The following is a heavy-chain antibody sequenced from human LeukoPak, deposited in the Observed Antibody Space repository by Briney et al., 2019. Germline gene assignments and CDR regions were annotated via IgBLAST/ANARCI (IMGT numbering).Heavy chain of an antibody. J-gene: IGHJ4*02. V-gene: IGHV1-24*01. CDR1: GYTLTELS. Sequence: VASVKVSCKVSGYTLTELSMHWVRQAPGKGLEWMGGFDPEVGETIYAQKFQGRVTMTEDTSTDTAHMELSSLRSEDTAVYYCASLVIPIYYFDYWGQGTLVTVSS. CDR2: FDPEVGET. D-gene: IGHD2-2*01. CDR3: ASLVIPIYYFDY.